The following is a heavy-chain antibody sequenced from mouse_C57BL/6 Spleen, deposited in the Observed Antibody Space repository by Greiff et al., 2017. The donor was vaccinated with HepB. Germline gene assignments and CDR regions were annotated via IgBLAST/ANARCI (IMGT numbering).Heavy chain of an antibody. V-gene: IGHV1-39*01. CDR2: INPNYGTT. J-gene: IGHJ4*01. CDR3: ARRVYYDHYYAMDY. Sequence: QQSNGKSLEWIGVINPNYGTTSYNQKFKGKATLTVDQSSSTAYMQLNSLTSEDSAVYYCARRVYYDHYYAMDYWGQGTSVTVSS. D-gene: IGHD2-4*01.